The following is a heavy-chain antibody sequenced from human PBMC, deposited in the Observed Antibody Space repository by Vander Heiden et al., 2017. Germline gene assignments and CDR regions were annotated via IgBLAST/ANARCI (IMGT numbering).Heavy chain of an antibody. CDR2: ISYDGSNK. J-gene: IGHJ4*02. CDR3: ARLAGGSSSTGVDY. CDR1: GFTYGSYA. D-gene: IGHD6-6*01. Sequence: QVQLVESGGGVVQPGRSLRLSCAAPGFTYGSYAMHWVRQAPGKGLEWVAVISYDGSNKYYADSVKGRFTISRDNSKNTLYLQMNSLRAEDTAVYYCARLAGGSSSTGVDYWGQGTLVTVSS. V-gene: IGHV3-30-3*01.